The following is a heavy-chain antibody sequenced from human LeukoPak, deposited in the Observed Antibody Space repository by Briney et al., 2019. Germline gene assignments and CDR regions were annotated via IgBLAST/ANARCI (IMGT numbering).Heavy chain of an antibody. CDR3: AKGVDYCSGGSCPADY. V-gene: IGHV3-30*18. J-gene: IGHJ4*02. D-gene: IGHD2-15*01. Sequence: GGSLRLSCAASGFTFSNYGIHWVRQAPGKGLEWMAVISYDGNNKYYADSVKGRFTISRDNSKNTLFLQMNSLRAEDTAVYYCAKGVDYCSGGSCPADYWGPGTLVTVSS. CDR2: ISYDGNNK. CDR1: GFTFSNYG.